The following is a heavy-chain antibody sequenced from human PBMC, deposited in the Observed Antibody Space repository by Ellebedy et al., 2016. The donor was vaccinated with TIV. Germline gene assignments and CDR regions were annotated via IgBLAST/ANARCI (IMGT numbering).Heavy chain of an antibody. J-gene: IGHJ6*02. Sequence: AASVKVSCKASGGTFSSNAISWVRQAPGQGLEWMGRIIPILGIAHYAQKFQGRVTITEDKSTSTAYMALSSLRFEDTAVYYCARHYDFWSGYKVYYYNGMDVWGQGTTVTVSS. CDR1: GGTFSSNA. CDR3: ARHYDFWSGYKVYYYNGMDV. D-gene: IGHD3-3*01. V-gene: IGHV1-69*04. CDR2: IIPILGIA.